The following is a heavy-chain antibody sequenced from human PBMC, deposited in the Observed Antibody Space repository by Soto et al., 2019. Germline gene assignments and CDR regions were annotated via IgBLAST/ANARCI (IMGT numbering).Heavy chain of an antibody. CDR1: GGTFSRHA. CDR3: ARGWGYDSNDYYYAY. Sequence: QVQLVQSGAEVRKPGSSVKVSCKASGGTFSRHAISWVLQAPGQGLEWMGGIIPIFGTANHAQKFQGRVTIIADESTSTVYVELSSLRSEDTAMYYCARGWGYDSNDYYYAYWGQGTLVIVSS. D-gene: IGHD3-22*01. J-gene: IGHJ4*02. CDR2: IIPIFGTA. V-gene: IGHV1-69*01.